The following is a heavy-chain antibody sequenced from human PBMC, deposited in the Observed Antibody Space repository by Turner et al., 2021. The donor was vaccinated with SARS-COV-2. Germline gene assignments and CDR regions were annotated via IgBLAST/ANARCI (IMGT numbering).Heavy chain of an antibody. CDR2: FYKIGSI. Sequence: QVQLQESGPGLVRPSETLSLTCTVPGGSISSKSWSWIRQSPGRGLEWIGYFYKIGSIDYNPTLRSRVTTSVDTSKNQLSLNLISMTAADTAVYYCARHQGSTSGYDHGMNVWGQGTAVIVSS. J-gene: IGHJ6*02. D-gene: IGHD1-1*01. CDR3: ARHQGSTSGYDHGMNV. CDR1: GGSISSKS. V-gene: IGHV4-59*08.